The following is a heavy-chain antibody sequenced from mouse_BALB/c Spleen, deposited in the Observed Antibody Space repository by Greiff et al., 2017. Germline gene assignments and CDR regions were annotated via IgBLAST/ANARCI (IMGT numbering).Heavy chain of an antibody. V-gene: IGHV5-12-1*01. CDR3: ARHELGLRAMDY. CDR1: GFTFSSYD. Sequence: EVQLQESGGGLVKLGGSLKLSCAASGFTFSSYDMSWVRQTPEKRLEWVAYISSGGGSTYYPDTVKGRFTISRDNAKNTLYLQMSSLKSEDTAMYYCARHELGLRAMDYWGQGTSVTVSS. D-gene: IGHD3-1*01. J-gene: IGHJ4*01. CDR2: ISSGGGST.